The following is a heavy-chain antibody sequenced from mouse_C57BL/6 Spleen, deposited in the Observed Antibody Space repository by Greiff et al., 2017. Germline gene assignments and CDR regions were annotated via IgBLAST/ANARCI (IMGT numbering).Heavy chain of an antibody. CDR1: GFNIKDYY. V-gene: IGHV14-2*01. CDR2: IDPEDGET. CDR3: AREAYDYWFAY. D-gene: IGHD2-4*01. Sequence: EVQLQQSGAELVKPGASVKLSCTASGFNIKDYYMHWVKQRTEQGLEWIGRIDPEDGETKYAPKFPGKATITADTSSNTAYLQLSSLTSEDTAVYYCAREAYDYWFAYWGQGTLVTVSA. J-gene: IGHJ3*01.